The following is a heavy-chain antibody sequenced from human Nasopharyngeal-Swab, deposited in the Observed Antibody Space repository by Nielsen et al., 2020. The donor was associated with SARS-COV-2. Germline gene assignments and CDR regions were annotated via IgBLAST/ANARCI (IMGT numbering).Heavy chain of an antibody. J-gene: IGHJ5*02. CDR3: AKEGATGWFDP. CDR1: GVSITSQY. Sequence: SETLSLTCTVSGVSITSQYWSWIRQPPGKGLEWIGYISHNSGTSYNPSLKSRVTMFMDTSKNQFSLRLRSVTAADTAVYYCAKEGATGWFDPWGQGTFVTVSS. V-gene: IGHV4-59*11. CDR2: ISHNSGT.